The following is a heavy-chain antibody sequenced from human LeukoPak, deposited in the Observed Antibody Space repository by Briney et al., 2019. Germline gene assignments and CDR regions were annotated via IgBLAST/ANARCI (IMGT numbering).Heavy chain of an antibody. CDR1: GFTFSGSA. CDR2: IRSKANSYAT. CDR3: TVIVGATTVPYYYYYMDV. V-gene: IGHV3-73*01. Sequence: GGSLRLSRAASGFTFSGSAMHWVRQASGKGLEWVGRIRSKANSYATAYAASVKGRFTISRDDSKNTAYLQMNSLKTEDTAVYYCTVIVGATTVPYYYYYMDVWGKGTTVTVSS. J-gene: IGHJ6*03. D-gene: IGHD1-26*01.